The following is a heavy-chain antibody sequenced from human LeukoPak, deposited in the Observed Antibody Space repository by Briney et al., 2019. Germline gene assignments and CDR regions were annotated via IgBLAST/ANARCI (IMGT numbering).Heavy chain of an antibody. J-gene: IGHJ4*02. CDR2: IWYDGSNK. V-gene: IGHV3-33*06. Sequence: GGSLRLSCAASGFTFSSYGMHWVRQAPGKGLEWVAVIWYDGSNKYYADSVKGGFTISRDNSKNTLYLQMNSLRAEDTAVYYCAKDQVRSTGTFDYWGQGTLVTVSS. CDR1: GFTFSSYG. CDR3: AKDQVRSTGTFDY. D-gene: IGHD1-14*01.